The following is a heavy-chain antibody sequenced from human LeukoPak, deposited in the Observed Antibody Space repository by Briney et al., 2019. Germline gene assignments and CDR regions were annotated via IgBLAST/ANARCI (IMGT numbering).Heavy chain of an antibody. V-gene: IGHV3-33*03. Sequence: GRSVSLSCAASGFTFSTYGMHWVRQAPGRGLEWVAIIWSDASEKYYGDSVKGRFTISRDNSNNTVSLRMNSLRAEDTAVYYCARRGSGSYNFDSWGQGTLVTVSS. CDR2: IWSDASEK. CDR3: ARRGSGSYNFDS. D-gene: IGHD1-26*01. J-gene: IGHJ4*02. CDR1: GFTFSTYG.